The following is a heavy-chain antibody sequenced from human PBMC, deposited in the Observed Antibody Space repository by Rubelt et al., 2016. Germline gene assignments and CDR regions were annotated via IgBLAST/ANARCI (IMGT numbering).Heavy chain of an antibody. Sequence: QVQLQQWGAGLLKPSETLSLTCAVYGGSFSGYYWSWIRQPPGKGLEWIGEINHSGSTNYNPSLKSRVTITVDTSKNQFPRKLSAVTAADTAVYYCARDRGGSYYVFDWWGQGTLVAVSS. CDR1: GGSFSGYY. V-gene: IGHV4-34*01. D-gene: IGHD1-26*01. CDR2: INHSGST. J-gene: IGHJ4*02. CDR3: ARDRGGSYYVFDW.